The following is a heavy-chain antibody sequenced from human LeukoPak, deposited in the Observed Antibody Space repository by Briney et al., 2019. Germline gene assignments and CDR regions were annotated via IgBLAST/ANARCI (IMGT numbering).Heavy chain of an antibody. CDR3: ARDKEYYYGSGSHTGPFEY. CDR1: GFTFSSYA. J-gene: IGHJ4*02. D-gene: IGHD3-10*01. Sequence: GGSLRLSCAASGFTFSSYAMSWVRQAPGKGLEWISYISSSGRTTDYAESVRGRFTISRDNANNSIYLQMRSLRAEDTAVYYCARDKEYYYGSGSHTGPFEYWGLGTLVTVSS. CDR2: ISSSGRTT. V-gene: IGHV3-48*04.